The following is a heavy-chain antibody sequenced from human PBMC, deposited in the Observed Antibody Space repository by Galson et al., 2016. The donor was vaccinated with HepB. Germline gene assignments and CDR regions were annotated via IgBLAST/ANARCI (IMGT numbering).Heavy chain of an antibody. J-gene: IGHJ3*02. V-gene: IGHV5-51*01. Sequence: QSGAEVKKPGESLKISCQGSGYRFSNYWIAWVRQGPGKGLEWMGIIYPGDSDTRYSPSFRGQVTISAEKSFSSVYLQWSSLKASDTAMYYCTRPGFGDAFDIWGPGTMVTVS. CDR3: TRPGFGDAFDI. D-gene: IGHD3-10*01. CDR2: IYPGDSDT. CDR1: GYRFSNYW.